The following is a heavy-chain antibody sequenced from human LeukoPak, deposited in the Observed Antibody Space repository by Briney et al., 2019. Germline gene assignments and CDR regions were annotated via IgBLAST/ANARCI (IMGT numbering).Heavy chain of an antibody. CDR1: GFTFSNYW. CDR2: MKGDGSAR. CDR3: ARDRVAAAGTDYDY. J-gene: IGHJ4*02. V-gene: IGHV3-7*01. D-gene: IGHD6-13*01. Sequence: PGGSLRLSCAASGFTFSNYWTTWVRQAPGKGLEWVANMKGDGSARYYVDPVKGRFTISRDNAYNSLYLQMDSLRVEDTAVYYCARDRVAAAGTDYDYWGQGALVTVSS.